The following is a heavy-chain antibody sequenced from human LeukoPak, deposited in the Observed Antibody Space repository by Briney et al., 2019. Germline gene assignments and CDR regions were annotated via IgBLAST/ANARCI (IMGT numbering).Heavy chain of an antibody. CDR3: ARVGSGSYQGAFDI. J-gene: IGHJ3*02. D-gene: IGHD1-26*01. CDR2: INAGNGNT. V-gene: IGHV1-3*01. CDR1: GYTFTSYA. Sequence: ASVTVSFTASGYTFTSYAMHWVRQAPGQRLEWMGWINAGNGNTKYSQKFQGRVTITRDTSASTAYMELSSLRSEDTAVYYCARVGSGSYQGAFDIWGQGTMVTVSS.